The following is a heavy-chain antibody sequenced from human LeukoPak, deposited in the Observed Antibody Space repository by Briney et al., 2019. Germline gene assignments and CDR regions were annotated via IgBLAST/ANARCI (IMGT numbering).Heavy chain of an antibody. CDR1: GFTFGRYW. V-gene: IGHV3-74*01. J-gene: IGHJ4*02. D-gene: IGHD1-26*01. CDR2: ITTDGSGT. Sequence: QPGGSLRLSCADSGFTFGRYWMHWVRQAPGKGLVWVSHITTDGSGTSYADFVKGRFTISRDNAKNTLYLQMNSLRAEDTAVYYCARGAIVGANFDYWGQGTLVTVSS. CDR3: ARGAIVGANFDY.